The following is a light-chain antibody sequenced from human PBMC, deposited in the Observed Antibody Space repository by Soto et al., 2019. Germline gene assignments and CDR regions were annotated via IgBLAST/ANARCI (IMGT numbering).Light chain of an antibody. CDR1: SSDVGGYNY. J-gene: IGLJ2*01. Sequence: QSALTQPPSASGSPGQSVTISCTGSSSDVGGYNYVSWYQHHPGKAPKLMIYEVNKRPSGVPDRFSGSKSGNTASLTVSGLQAEDEADYYCSSYAGSISLVFGGGTKLTVL. CDR2: EVN. V-gene: IGLV2-8*01. CDR3: SSYAGSISLV.